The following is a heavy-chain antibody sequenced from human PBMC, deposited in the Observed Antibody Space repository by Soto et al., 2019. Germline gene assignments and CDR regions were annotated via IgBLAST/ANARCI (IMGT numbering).Heavy chain of an antibody. CDR3: ASATVVAGTLDF. D-gene: IGHD2-15*01. CDR1: GFAFRSYN. V-gene: IGHV3-21*01. Sequence: EVQLVESGGGLVKPGGSLTLSCAGSGFAFRSYNMNWVRQPPGKGLEWVASISSGSSNIYYADSVKGRFTISRDNDKYSLYLQMDSLRAEDSAVYYCASATVVAGTLDFWGQGTLLTVSS. CDR2: ISSGSSNI. J-gene: IGHJ4*02.